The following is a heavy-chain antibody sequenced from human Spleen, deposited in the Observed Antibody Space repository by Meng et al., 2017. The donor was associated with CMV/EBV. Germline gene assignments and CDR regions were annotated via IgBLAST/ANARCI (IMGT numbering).Heavy chain of an antibody. J-gene: IGHJ4*02. CDR3: AKDNRIAARDFDY. CDR1: GFPFSSSC. Sequence: ASGFPFSSSCMHSVGQAPGKGLEWVAFIRYDGSNKYYADSVKGRFTISRDNSKNTLYLQMNSLRAEDTAVYYCAKDNRIAARDFDYWGQGTLVTVSS. V-gene: IGHV3-30*02. CDR2: IRYDGSNK. D-gene: IGHD6-6*01.